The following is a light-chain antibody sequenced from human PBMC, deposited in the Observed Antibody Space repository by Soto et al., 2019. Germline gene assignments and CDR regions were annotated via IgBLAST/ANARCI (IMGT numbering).Light chain of an antibody. Sequence: IQMSQSPSTASANVQDSVTITCRASQSMTTWLAWDPQRPGKAPKLLIYDVSSLQSGVPSRFSGSGSGTEFTLTISILQPDDFATYYCQHYKMYSPWPFGHGTKA. V-gene: IGKV1-5*01. J-gene: IGKJ1*01. CDR2: DVS. CDR3: QHYKMYSPWP. CDR1: QSMTTW.